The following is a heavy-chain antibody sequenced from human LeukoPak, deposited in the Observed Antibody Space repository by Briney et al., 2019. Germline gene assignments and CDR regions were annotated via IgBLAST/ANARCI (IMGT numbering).Heavy chain of an antibody. CDR2: IYYSGST. J-gene: IGHJ4*02. CDR3: ARHGAPEEYYDILTGYTPFDY. D-gene: IGHD3-9*01. Sequence: KSSETLSLTCTVSGGSVSSGSYYWSWIRQPPGKGLEWIGYIYYSGSTNYNSSLKSRVTISVDTSKNQFSLKLSSVTAADTAVYYCARHGAPEEYYDILTGYTPFDYWGQGTLVTVSS. V-gene: IGHV4-61*01. CDR1: GGSVSSGSYY.